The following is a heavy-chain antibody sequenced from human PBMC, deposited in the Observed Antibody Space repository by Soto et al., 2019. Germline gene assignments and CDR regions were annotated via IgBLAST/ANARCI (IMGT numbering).Heavy chain of an antibody. Sequence: EVQLVESGGGLVKPGGSLRLSCAASGFTFSNAWMNWVRQAPGKGLEWVGRIKSKTDGGTTDYAAPGKGRFTISRDDSKNTLYLQMNSLKTEDTAVYYCTTDSDPYSSSWSAYWYFDLWGRGTLVTVSS. D-gene: IGHD6-13*01. CDR3: TTDSDPYSSSWSAYWYFDL. CDR1: GFTFSNAW. V-gene: IGHV3-15*07. CDR2: IKSKTDGGTT. J-gene: IGHJ2*01.